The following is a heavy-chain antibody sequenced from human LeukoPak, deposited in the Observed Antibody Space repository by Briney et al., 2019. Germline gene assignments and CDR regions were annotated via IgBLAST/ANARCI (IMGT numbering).Heavy chain of an antibody. D-gene: IGHD2-2*01. J-gene: IGHJ3*02. Sequence: GESLKISCKGSGCSFTSYWIGWVRQMPGKGLEWMGIIYPGDSDTRYSPSFQGQVTISADKSISTAYLQWSSLKASDTAMYYCARPHSSTSSLPFLDAFDIWGQGTMVTVSS. CDR3: ARPHSSTSSLPFLDAFDI. V-gene: IGHV5-51*01. CDR1: GCSFTSYW. CDR2: IYPGDSDT.